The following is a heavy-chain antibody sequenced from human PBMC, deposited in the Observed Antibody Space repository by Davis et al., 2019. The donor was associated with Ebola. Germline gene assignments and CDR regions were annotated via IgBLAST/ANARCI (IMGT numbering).Heavy chain of an antibody. CDR3: ATRGWGQYNMDV. CDR1: GLVFSSYW. V-gene: IGHV3-74*01. J-gene: IGHJ6*02. Sequence: HTGGSLRLSCAASGLVFSSYWMHWVRQAPGKGLIWVSRINSDGSTASHADSVKGRFAISRDNSKNTLYLQMNALRVEDTAVYYCATRGWGQYNMDVWGQGTTVTVSS. CDR2: INSDGSTA. D-gene: IGHD3-16*01.